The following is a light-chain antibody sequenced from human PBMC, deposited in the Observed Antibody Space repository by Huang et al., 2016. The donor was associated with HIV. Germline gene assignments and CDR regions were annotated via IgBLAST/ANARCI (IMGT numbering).Light chain of an antibody. CDR2: GAS. V-gene: IGKV3-15*01. J-gene: IGKJ1*01. Sequence: ETVMTQSPATLSVSPGETATLSCRASQSVSSNLAWYQQKPGQAPRLLIYGASTRATDIPARFSGSGSGTEVTLTISSLQSEDFAVYYWQQYNNWPPWTFGQGTQVEIK. CDR3: QQYNNWPPWT. CDR1: QSVSSN.